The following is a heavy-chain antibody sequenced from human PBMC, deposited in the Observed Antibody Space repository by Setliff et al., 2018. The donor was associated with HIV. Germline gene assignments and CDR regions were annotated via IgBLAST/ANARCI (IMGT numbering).Heavy chain of an antibody. Sequence: GGSLRLSCAASGFTFSSYWMHWVRQAPGQGLVWVSSISSSSDYIYYADLLKGRFTISRDNPKNSLYLQMNSLRAEDAAVYYCARSVLQFLEWLPGYFDYWGQGTLVTVSS. V-gene: IGHV3-21*01. CDR2: ISSSSDYI. CDR3: ARSVLQFLEWLPGYFDY. J-gene: IGHJ4*02. D-gene: IGHD3-3*01. CDR1: GFTFSSYW.